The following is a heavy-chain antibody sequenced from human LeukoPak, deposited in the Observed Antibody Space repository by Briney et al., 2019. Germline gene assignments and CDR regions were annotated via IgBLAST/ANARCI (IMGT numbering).Heavy chain of an antibody. Sequence: SETLSLTCSVSGGSINSYYWSWIRQPPGKGLEWIGYVYYSGSNNYNPSLKSRVTISVDTSKNQFSLKLSSVTAADTAVYFCARERTSGREFDYWGQGTLVTVSS. CDR2: VYYSGSN. CDR1: GGSINSYY. V-gene: IGHV4-59*01. D-gene: IGHD1-26*01. J-gene: IGHJ4*02. CDR3: ARERTSGREFDY.